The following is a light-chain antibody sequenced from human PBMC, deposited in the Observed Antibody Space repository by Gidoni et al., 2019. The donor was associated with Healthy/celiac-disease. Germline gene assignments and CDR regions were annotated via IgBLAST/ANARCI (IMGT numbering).Light chain of an antibody. CDR2: KAS. J-gene: IGKJ1*01. CDR3: QQYNRY. CDR1: QSISSW. Sequence: DIQMTQSPSTLSASVGDRVTITCRASQSISSWLAWYQQKPGKAPKLLIYKASSLESGVPSRFSGSGSGTEFTLTISSLQPDDFATYYCQQYNRYFGQXTKVEIK. V-gene: IGKV1-5*03.